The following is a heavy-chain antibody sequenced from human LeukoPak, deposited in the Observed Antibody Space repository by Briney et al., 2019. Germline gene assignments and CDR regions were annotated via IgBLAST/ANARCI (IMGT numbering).Heavy chain of an antibody. CDR2: IRGRSDTT. CDR3: ARKGNAFDF. CDR1: GFTFTMFS. Sequence: GGSLRLSCAASGFTFTMFSMNWLRQAPGKGLEWIAFIRGRSDTTYYADSVQGRFTISRDNAEDSVYLQMDSLRAEDTAVYYCARKGNAFDFWGQGTMVTVSS. D-gene: IGHD3-10*01. V-gene: IGHV3-48*01. J-gene: IGHJ3*01.